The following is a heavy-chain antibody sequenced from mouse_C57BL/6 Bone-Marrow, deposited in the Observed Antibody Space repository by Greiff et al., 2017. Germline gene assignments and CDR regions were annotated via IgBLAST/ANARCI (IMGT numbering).Heavy chain of an antibody. CDR1: GYTFTSYW. D-gene: IGHD2-1*01. CDR3: ARSRGNYAYCYAMDY. CDR2: INPCNGGT. J-gene: IGHJ4*01. V-gene: IGHV1-53*01. Sequence: VQLQQSGTELVKPGASVKLSCKASGYTFTSYWMHWVKQRPGQGLEWIGNINPCNGGTNYNEKFKSKATLTVAKSSSTAYMQLSSLTSEDSAVYYCARSRGNYAYCYAMDYWGQGTSVTVSS.